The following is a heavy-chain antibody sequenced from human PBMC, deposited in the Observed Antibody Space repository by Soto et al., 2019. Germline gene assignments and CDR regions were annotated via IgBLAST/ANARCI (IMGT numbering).Heavy chain of an antibody. CDR3: ARVGGFGASTIDY. CDR1: GGSISSGDYY. CDR2: IYYSGST. Sequence: QVQLQESGPGLVKPSQTLSLTCTVSGGSISSGDYYWSWIRQPPGKGLEWIGYIYYSGSTYYNPSLKSRVTISVDTSNNLFSLKGSSVTAADTAVYYCARVGGFGASTIDYWGQGTLVTVSS. D-gene: IGHD3-10*01. V-gene: IGHV4-30-4*01. J-gene: IGHJ4*02.